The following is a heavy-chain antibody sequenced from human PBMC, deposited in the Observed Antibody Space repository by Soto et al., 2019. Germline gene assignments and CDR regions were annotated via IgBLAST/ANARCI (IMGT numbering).Heavy chain of an antibody. CDR1: GYSFSTYE. CDR2: VSAYRDYT. Sequence: ASVKVSCKASGYSFSTYEINWLRQAPGQGLEWIGWVSAYRDYTDYAEKFQDRVTMTTDTSTSTAYMELRSLRSDDAAVYYCARDLPPVDYWGQGTLVTVSS. CDR3: ARDLPPVDY. J-gene: IGHJ4*02. V-gene: IGHV1-18*01.